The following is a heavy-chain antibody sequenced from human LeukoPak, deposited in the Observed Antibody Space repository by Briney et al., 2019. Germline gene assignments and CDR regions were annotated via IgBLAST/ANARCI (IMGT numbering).Heavy chain of an antibody. CDR1: GGTFSSYA. J-gene: IGHJ4*02. D-gene: IGHD6-19*01. CDR2: IIPIFGTA. V-gene: IGHV1-69*06. CDR3: ARVKDAGYSSGWSSYYFDY. Sequence: GSSVKVSCKASGGTFSSYAISWVRQAPGQGLEWMGGIIPIFGTANYAQKFQGRVTITADKSTSTAYMELSSLRSEDTAVYYCARVKDAGYSSGWSSYYFDYWGQGTLVTVSS.